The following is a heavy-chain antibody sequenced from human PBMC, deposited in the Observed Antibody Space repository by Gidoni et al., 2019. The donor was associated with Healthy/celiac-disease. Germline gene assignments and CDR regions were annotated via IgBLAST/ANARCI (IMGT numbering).Heavy chain of an antibody. CDR2: IYYSGST. CDR3: ARSNIVVVPARGGFDP. Sequence: QVQLQESGPGLVKPSQTLSLTCTVSGGSISSGGYYWSWIRQHPGKGLEWIGYIYYSGSTYYNPSLKSRVTISVDTSKNQFSLKLSSVTAADTAVYYCARSNIVVVPARGGFDPWGQGTLVTVSS. V-gene: IGHV4-31*03. D-gene: IGHD2-2*01. J-gene: IGHJ5*02. CDR1: GGSISSGGYY.